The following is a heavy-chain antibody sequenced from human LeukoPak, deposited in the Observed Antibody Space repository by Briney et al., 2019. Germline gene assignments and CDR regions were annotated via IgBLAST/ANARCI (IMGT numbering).Heavy chain of an antibody. CDR2: ISWNSGSI. Sequence: PGGSLRLSCAASGFTFDDYAMPWVRQAPGKGLEWVSGISWNSGSIGYADSVKGRFTISRDNAKNSLYLQMNSLRAEDTAVYYCARGKYFDWFYNSDWFDPWGQGTLVTVSS. D-gene: IGHD3-9*01. V-gene: IGHV3-9*01. CDR3: ARGKYFDWFYNSDWFDP. CDR1: GFTFDDYA. J-gene: IGHJ5*02.